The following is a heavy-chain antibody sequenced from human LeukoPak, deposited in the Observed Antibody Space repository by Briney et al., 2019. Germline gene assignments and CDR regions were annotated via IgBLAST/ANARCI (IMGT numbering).Heavy chain of an antibody. CDR3: ARDLEYCSTTSCFT. Sequence: TIHDHAMHWVRHAPGKGLEWIAYIHQSGITVSNPSLKSRLTLSLDASKNQFSLRLTSVTVADTAVYYCARDLEYCSTTSCFTWGQGTLVTVSS. J-gene: IGHJ5*02. V-gene: IGHV4-30-2*04. D-gene: IGHD2-2*01. CDR1: TIHDHA. CDR2: IHQSGIT.